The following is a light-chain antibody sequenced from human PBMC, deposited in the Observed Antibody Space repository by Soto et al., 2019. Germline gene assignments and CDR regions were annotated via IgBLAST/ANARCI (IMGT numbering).Light chain of an antibody. J-gene: IGLJ3*02. V-gene: IGLV8-61*01. Sequence: QAVVTQEPSFSVSPGGTVTLTCGLSSGSVSISYYPSWYQQTPGQAPRTLIYSTNTRSSGVPDRFSGPILGNKAALTITGAQADDESDYYCVLYMGSGIWVFGGGTKLTVL. CDR3: VLYMGSGIWV. CDR1: SGSVSISYY. CDR2: STN.